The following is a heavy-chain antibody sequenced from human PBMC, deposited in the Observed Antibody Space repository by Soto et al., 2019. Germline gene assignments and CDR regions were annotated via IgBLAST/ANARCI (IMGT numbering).Heavy chain of an antibody. CDR2: IYYSGST. V-gene: IGHV4-59*01. J-gene: IGHJ6*02. CDR3: ARARSPHRSYYYYYGMDV. Sequence: SETLSLTCTVSGGSISSYYWSWIRQPPGKGLEWIGYIYYSGSTNYNPSLKSRVTISVDTSKNQFSLKLSSVTAADTAVYYCARARSPHRSYYYYYGMDVWGRGTTVTVSS. CDR1: GGSISSYY.